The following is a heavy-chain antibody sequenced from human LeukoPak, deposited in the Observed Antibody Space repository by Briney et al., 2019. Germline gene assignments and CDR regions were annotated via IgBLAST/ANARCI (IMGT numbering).Heavy chain of an antibody. J-gene: IGHJ4*02. CDR3: AKDGQTSYYDFWSGQGY. V-gene: IGHV3-7*01. D-gene: IGHD3-3*01. CDR1: GFIFGNYW. CDR2: IEQVGSEK. Sequence: GGSLRLSCAASGFIFGNYWMNWVRQAPGKGLEWVANIEQVGSEKYYVDSVKGRFTISRDNARNSLYLQMNSLRAEDTAVYYCAKDGQTSYYDFWSGQGYWGQGTLVTVSS.